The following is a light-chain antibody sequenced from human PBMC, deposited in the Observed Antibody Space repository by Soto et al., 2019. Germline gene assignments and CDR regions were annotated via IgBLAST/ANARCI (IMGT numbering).Light chain of an antibody. J-gene: IGLJ1*01. CDR1: SGDGETYYL. V-gene: IGLV2-23*01. CDR3: SSYAGDNMFL. Sequence: QSALTQPASVSVSPRQAVTISGTGTSGDGETYYLGSWYEQHQVKVAKVMIYEATKRPSGVSDRFSGSKSGNTASLTICGLQAEDEDNYYCSSYAGDNMFLCGTGTKVTVL. CDR2: EAT.